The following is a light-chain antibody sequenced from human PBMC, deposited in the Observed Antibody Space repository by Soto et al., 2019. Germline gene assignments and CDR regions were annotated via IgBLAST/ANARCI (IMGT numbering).Light chain of an antibody. CDR2: EVS. CDR3: SSYTSSSTPRYV. J-gene: IGLJ1*01. CDR1: SSDVGGYNY. Sequence: QSVLTQPASVSGSPGQSITISCTGTSSDVGGYNYVSWYQQHPGKAPKLMIYEVSNRPSGVSNRFSGSKSGNTASLTISGLQAEDEADYYCSSYTSSSTPRYVFGNRTKVTVL. V-gene: IGLV2-14*01.